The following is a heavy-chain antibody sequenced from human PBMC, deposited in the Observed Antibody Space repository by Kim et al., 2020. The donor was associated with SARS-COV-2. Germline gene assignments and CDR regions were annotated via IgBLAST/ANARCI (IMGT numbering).Heavy chain of an antibody. CDR3: AKDIRYDGYYYYGMDV. V-gene: IGHV3-9*01. Sequence: GGSLRLSCAASGFTFDDYAMHWVRQAPGKGLEWVSGISWNSGSIGYADSVKGRFTISRDNAKNSLYLQMNSLRAEDTALYYCAKDIRYDGYYYYGMDVWGQGTTVTVSS. D-gene: IGHD5-12*01. J-gene: IGHJ6*02. CDR2: ISWNSGSI. CDR1: GFTFDDYA.